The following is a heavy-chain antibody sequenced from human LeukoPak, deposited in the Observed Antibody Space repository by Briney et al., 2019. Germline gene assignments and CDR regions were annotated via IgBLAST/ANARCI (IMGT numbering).Heavy chain of an antibody. D-gene: IGHD5-18*01. CDR2: IIPIFGTA. CDR1: GGTFSSYA. Sequence: ASVNVSCKSSGGTFSSYAISWVRQAPGQGLEWMGGIIPIFGTANYAQKFQGRVTITADESTSTAYMELSSLRAEDTAVYYCARDPRRVDTAMVFAFDIWGQGTMVTVSS. V-gene: IGHV1-69*01. J-gene: IGHJ3*02. CDR3: ARDPRRVDTAMVFAFDI.